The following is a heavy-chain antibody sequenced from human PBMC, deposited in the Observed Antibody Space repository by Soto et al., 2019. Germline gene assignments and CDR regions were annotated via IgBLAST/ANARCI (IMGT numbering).Heavy chain of an antibody. J-gene: IGHJ6*02. CDR3: ARVHIAVAGTIDYYYYGMDV. D-gene: IGHD6-19*01. CDR1: GFTFSSYG. V-gene: IGHV3-33*01. Sequence: GGSLRLSCAAAGFTFSSYGMHWVRQAPGKGLEWVAVIWYDGSNKYYADSVKGRFTISRDNSKNTLYLQMNSLRAEDTAVYYCARVHIAVAGTIDYYYYGMDVWGQGTTVTVSS. CDR2: IWYDGSNK.